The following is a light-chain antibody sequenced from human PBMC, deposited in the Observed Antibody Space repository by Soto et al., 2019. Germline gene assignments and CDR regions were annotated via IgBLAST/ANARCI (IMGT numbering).Light chain of an antibody. CDR1: SSDVGSYNR. V-gene: IGLV2-18*02. CDR2: EVS. J-gene: IGLJ2*01. Sequence: QSVLTQPPSVSGSPGQSVTISCTGTSSDVGSYNRVSWYQQTPGTAPKLMIYEVSNRPSGVPDRFSGSKSVNTVSLTISGLQAEDEADYYCSSYTSSSTVVFGGGTKLTVL. CDR3: SSYTSSSTVV.